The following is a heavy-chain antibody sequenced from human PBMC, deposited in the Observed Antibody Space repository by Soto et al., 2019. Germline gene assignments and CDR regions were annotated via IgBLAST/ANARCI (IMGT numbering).Heavy chain of an antibody. Sequence: GASLSLSRASSGFTFSSYGMSWVRHAPGKGLEWVSGISGSGVSTYYADSVKGRFTISRDNSKNTLYLQMNSLRAEDTAVYHCAEEGFSNYASGDYWGQGT. V-gene: IGHV3-23*01. CDR3: AEEGFSNYASGDY. D-gene: IGHD4-4*01. J-gene: IGHJ4*02. CDR1: GFTFSSYG. CDR2: ISGSGVST.